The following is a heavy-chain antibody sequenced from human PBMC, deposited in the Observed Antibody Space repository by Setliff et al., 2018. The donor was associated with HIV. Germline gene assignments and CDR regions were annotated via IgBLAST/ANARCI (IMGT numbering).Heavy chain of an antibody. V-gene: IGHV1-69*13. CDR2: TIPKFGTS. Sequence: ASVKVSCKASGGSLRSLSINWVRQAPGQGLEWMAGTIPKFGTSNYAHKFQGRMTITADESTSTAYMELTGLRSEDTAVYYCANLRGEEAGNFYYFYFGLDVWGQGTTGTVSS. J-gene: IGHJ6*02. D-gene: IGHD2-21*02. CDR3: ANLRGEEAGNFYYFYFGLDV. CDR1: GGSLRSLS.